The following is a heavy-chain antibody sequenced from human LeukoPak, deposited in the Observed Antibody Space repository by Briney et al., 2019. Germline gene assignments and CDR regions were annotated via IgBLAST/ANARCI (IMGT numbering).Heavy chain of an antibody. V-gene: IGHV5-51*01. CDR3: ARTTYYYDSTGYYWVFDY. CDR2: IYPGDSDT. D-gene: IGHD3-22*01. CDR1: GYSFTSYW. J-gene: IGHJ4*02. Sequence: GESLKISCKGSGYSFTSYWIGWVRQMPGKGLEWMGIIYPGDSDTRYSPSFQGQVTISADKSISTAYLQWSSLKASDTAMYYCARTTYYYDSTGYYWVFDYWGQGTLVTVSS.